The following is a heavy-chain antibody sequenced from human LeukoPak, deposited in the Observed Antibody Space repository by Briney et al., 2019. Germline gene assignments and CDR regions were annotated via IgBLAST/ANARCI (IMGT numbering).Heavy chain of an antibody. V-gene: IGHV4-31*03. CDR3: ARRMGGAPFDR. Sequence: SETLSLTCTVSGGSISSGGYYWSWIRQHPGKGLEWIGYIYYSGSTYYKPSLKSRVTISVDTSKNQFSLKLSSVTAADTAVYYCARRMGGAPFDRWGQGALVTVSS. CDR2: IYYSGST. D-gene: IGHD1-26*01. CDR1: GGSISSGGYY. J-gene: IGHJ4*02.